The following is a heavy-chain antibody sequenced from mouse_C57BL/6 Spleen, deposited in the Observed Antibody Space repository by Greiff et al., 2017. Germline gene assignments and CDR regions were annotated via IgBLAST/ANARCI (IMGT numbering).Heavy chain of an antibody. CDR2: ISDGGSYT. Sequence: EVKLVESGGGLVKPGGSLKLSCAASGFTFSSYAMSWVRQTPEKRLEWVATISDGGSYTYYPDNVKGRFTISRDNAKNNLYLQMSHLKSEDTAMXYCAREEGYYGNYGDWGQGTLVTVSA. CDR1: GFTFSSYA. V-gene: IGHV5-4*01. J-gene: IGHJ3*01. D-gene: IGHD2-1*01. CDR3: AREEGYYGNYGD.